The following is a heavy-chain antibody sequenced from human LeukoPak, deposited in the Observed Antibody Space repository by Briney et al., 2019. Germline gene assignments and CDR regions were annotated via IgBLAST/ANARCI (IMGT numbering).Heavy chain of an antibody. CDR2: ISYDGSNK. CDR1: GFTFSSCA. V-gene: IGHV3-30-3*01. CDR3: AREADNPDY. D-gene: IGHD1-14*01. J-gene: IGHJ4*02. Sequence: PGRSLRLSCAASGFTFSSCAMHWVRQAPGKGLEWVAVISYDGSNKYYADSVKGRFTISRDNSKNTLYLQMNSLRAEDTAVYYCAREADNPDYWGQGTLVTVSS.